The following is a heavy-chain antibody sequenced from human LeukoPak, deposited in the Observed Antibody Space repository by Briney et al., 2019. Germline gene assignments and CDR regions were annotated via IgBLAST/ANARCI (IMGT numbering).Heavy chain of an antibody. Sequence: SETLSLTCTVSGGSISTSNYYWGWIRQPPGKGLEWIGNIFYSGITYYSPSLRSRVTISLDTSKNQFSLKLSSVTAADTAVYYCARVTRWLHLSDPWGQGTLVTVSS. CDR1: GGSISTSNYY. V-gene: IGHV4-39*07. D-gene: IGHD5-24*01. J-gene: IGHJ5*02. CDR3: ARVTRWLHLSDP. CDR2: IFYSGIT.